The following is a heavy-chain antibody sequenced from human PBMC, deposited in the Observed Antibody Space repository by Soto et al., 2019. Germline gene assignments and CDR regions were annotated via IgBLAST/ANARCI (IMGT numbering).Heavy chain of an antibody. D-gene: IGHD3-22*01. V-gene: IGHV5-51*01. CDR2: IYPGDSDT. Sequence: GESLKISCKGSGYSFTSYWIGWVRQMPGKGLEWMGIIYPGDSDTRYSPPFQGQVTISADKSISTAYLQWSSLKASDTAMYYCARRGVTHYDSSGYLFDYWGQGTLVTVSS. CDR1: GYSFTSYW. CDR3: ARRGVTHYDSSGYLFDY. J-gene: IGHJ4*02.